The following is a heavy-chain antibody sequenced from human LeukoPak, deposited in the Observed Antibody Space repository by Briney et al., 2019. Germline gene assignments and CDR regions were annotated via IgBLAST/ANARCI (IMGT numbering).Heavy chain of an antibody. CDR3: ARGGEYCGSCGLYYYYYYMDV. D-gene: IGHD2-15*01. J-gene: IGHJ6*03. CDR2: IGCAGSYT. CDR1: GFTFSSSG. V-gene: IGHV3-23*01. Sequence: GGSLRLSCAASGFTFSSSGMSWVRQAPGKGLEWVSTIGCAGSYTNYADSVKGRFTISRDNTKNTLDLQMNSLRAEDTAVYYCARGGEYCGSCGLYYYYYYMDVRGKGTTVTVSS.